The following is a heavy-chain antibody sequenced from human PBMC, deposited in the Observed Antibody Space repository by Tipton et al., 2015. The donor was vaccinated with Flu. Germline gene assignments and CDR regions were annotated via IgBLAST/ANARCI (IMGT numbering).Heavy chain of an antibody. CDR1: GFTFDDYA. CDR3: TTGLRDFWSGYYAFDI. J-gene: IGHJ3*02. Sequence: RSLRLSCAASGFTFDDYAMHWVRQAPGKGLEWVSGISWNSGSTYYADSVKGRFTISRDNSKNTLYLQMNSLRAEDTAVYYCTTGLRDFWSGYYAFDIWGQGTMVTVSS. V-gene: IGHV3-9*01. CDR2: ISWNSGST. D-gene: IGHD3-3*01.